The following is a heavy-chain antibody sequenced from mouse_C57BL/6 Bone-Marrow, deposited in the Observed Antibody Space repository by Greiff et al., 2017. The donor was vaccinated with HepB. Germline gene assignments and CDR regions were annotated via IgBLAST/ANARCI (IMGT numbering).Heavy chain of an antibody. J-gene: IGHJ2*01. Sequence: VQLQQSGAELVRPGASVKLSCTASGFNIKDDYMHWVKQRPEQGLEWIGWIDPENGDTEYASKFPGKATITADTSSNTAYLQLSSLTSEDTAVYYCTTPAYYGSSYRYFDYWGQGTTLTVSS. CDR1: GFNIKDDY. V-gene: IGHV14-4*01. D-gene: IGHD1-1*01. CDR3: TTPAYYGSSYRYFDY. CDR2: IDPENGDT.